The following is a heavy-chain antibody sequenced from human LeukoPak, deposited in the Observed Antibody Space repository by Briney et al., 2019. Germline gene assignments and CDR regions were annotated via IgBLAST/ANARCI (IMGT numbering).Heavy chain of an antibody. CDR1: GGSISSSLHY. Sequence: SETLSLTCSVSGGSISSSLHYWAWTRQPPGKGLEWLATISESGTTHYNPSLKSRVTISVDTSKNQFSLNLGSVTAADTAVYYCARGLRLYSGYDFLRYWGQGTLVTVSS. J-gene: IGHJ4*02. CDR3: ARGLRLYSGYDFLRY. CDR2: ISESGTT. V-gene: IGHV4-39*01. D-gene: IGHD5-12*01.